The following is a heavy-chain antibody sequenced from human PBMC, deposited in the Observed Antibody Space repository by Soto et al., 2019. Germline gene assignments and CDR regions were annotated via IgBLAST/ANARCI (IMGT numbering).Heavy chain of an antibody. CDR3: ARDTETLGPRANDALGI. CDR1: GYTFSAYT. V-gene: IGHV1-3*01. J-gene: IGHJ3*02. D-gene: IGHD3-3*02. CDR2: INVGSGNT. Sequence: QAQLVQSGAEMKKPGASVKVSCKAAGYTFSAYTMNWVRQAPGQSLEWMGWINVGSGNTRYSQNFQGRVSITRDTSASTVYMELTGLKSEDTAMYYCARDTETLGPRANDALGIWGQGTMVTVSS.